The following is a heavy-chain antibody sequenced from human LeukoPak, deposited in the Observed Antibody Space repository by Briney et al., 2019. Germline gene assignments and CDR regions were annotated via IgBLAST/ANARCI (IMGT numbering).Heavy chain of an antibody. J-gene: IGHJ4*02. CDR1: GGSYSGYY. CDR2: INHSGST. CDR3: ARGGSSTSCFGAYCFDY. V-gene: IGHV4-34*01. D-gene: IGHD2-2*01. Sequence: SETLSLTCAVYGGSYSGYYWSWIRQPPGKGLGWIGEINHSGSTNYNPSLKSRVTISVDTSKNQFSLKLSSVTAADTAVYYCARGGSSTSCFGAYCFDYWGQGTLVTVSS.